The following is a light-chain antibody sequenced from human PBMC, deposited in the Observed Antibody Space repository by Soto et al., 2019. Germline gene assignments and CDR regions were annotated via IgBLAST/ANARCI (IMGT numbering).Light chain of an antibody. V-gene: IGLV2-14*03. J-gene: IGLJ2*01. CDR2: DVN. Sequence: QSALTQPASVSGSPGQSITISCTGTSSDVGGYNYVSWYQQHPGKAPKLIIFDVNNRPSGISNRFSGSKSGNTASLTISGLQAEDEAYYYCFSYSSSGTFLFGGGTKLTVL. CDR3: FSYSSSGTFL. CDR1: SSDVGGYNY.